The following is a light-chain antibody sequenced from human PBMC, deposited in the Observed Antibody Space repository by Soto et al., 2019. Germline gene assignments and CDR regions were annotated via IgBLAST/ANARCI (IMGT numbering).Light chain of an antibody. CDR3: CSYAGSFTWL. Sequence: QSALTQPRSMSGSPGQSVTISCTGTSSDVGNYNYVSWYQQYPGKAPKLMIYEVSKRPSGVPDRFSGSKSGNTASLTISGLKTEDEADYYCCSYAGSFTWLFGGGTQLTVL. J-gene: IGLJ3*02. CDR1: SSDVGNYNY. CDR2: EVS. V-gene: IGLV2-11*01.